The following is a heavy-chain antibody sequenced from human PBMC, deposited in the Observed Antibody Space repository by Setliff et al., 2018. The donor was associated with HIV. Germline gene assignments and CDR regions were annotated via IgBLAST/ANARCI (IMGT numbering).Heavy chain of an antibody. V-gene: IGHV4-34*01. Sequence: PSETLSLTCAVYGGSFSGYYWAWIRQPPGKGLEWIGEINHSGSTNYNPSLKSRVTMSVDTSKNQFSLKLSSVTAADTAVYYCARRVLLWFGEFSYFDHWGQGTLVTVSS. D-gene: IGHD3-10*01. J-gene: IGHJ4*02. CDR3: ARRVLLWFGEFSYFDH. CDR2: INHSGST. CDR1: GGSFSGYY.